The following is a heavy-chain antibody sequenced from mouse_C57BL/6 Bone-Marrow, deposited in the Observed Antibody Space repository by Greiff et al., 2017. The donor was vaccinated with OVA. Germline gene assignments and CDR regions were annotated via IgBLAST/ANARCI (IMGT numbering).Heavy chain of an antibody. D-gene: IGHD2-5*01. CDR1: GFTFSSYA. V-gene: IGHV5-4*01. J-gene: IGHJ4*01. Sequence: EVQVVESGGGLVKPGGSLKLSCAASGFTFSSYAMSWVSQTPETRLEWVATLNDGGSYTYYPDNVKGRFTISRDNAKNHLYLQMSHLKSDDTAMYYCARDSKNYAIDYWGQGTSVTVSS. CDR2: LNDGGSYT. CDR3: ARDSKNYAIDY.